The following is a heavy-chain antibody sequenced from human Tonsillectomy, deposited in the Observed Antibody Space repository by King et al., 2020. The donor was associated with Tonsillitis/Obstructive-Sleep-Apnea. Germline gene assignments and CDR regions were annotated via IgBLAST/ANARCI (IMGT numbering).Heavy chain of an antibody. CDR3: AREARYSGSYRDYYFDY. Sequence: QLVQSGGGLVQPGGSLRLSCAASGFTFSSYWMHWVRQAPGKGLVWVSRINSDGSSTSYADSVKGRFTISRDNAKNTLYLQMNSLRAEDTAVYYCAREARYSGSYRDYYFDYWGQGTLVTVSS. D-gene: IGHD1-26*01. J-gene: IGHJ4*02. CDR2: INSDGSST. CDR1: GFTFSSYW. V-gene: IGHV3-74*01.